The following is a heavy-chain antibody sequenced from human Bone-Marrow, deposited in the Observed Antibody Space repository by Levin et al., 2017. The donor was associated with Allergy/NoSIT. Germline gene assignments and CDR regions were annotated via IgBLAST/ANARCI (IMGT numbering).Heavy chain of an antibody. Sequence: GGSLRLSCAASGFTFSDYVMHWVRQAPDKGLEWVAVISYDVRNEYYADSVRGRFTISRDNSQNTLYLQMNSVRTDDTAVYYCARGVSSYCGDDCDDAFDVWGQGTMVTVSS. CDR1: GFTFSDYV. J-gene: IGHJ3*01. CDR2: ISYDVRNE. CDR3: ARGVSSYCGDDCDDAFDV. V-gene: IGHV3-30*04. D-gene: IGHD2-21*02.